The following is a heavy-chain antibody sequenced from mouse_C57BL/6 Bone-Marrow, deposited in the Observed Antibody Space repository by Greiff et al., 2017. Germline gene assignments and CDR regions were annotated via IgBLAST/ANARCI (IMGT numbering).Heavy chain of an antibody. J-gene: IGHJ1*03. CDR3: ASYYYGSSSFDV. V-gene: IGHV1-55*01. D-gene: IGHD1-1*01. Sequence: VQLQQPGAELVKPGASVKMSCKASGYTFTSYWITWVKQRPGQGLEWIGDIYPGSGSTNYNEKFKSKATLTVGTSSSTAYMQLSSLTSEDSAVYYCASYYYGSSSFDVWGTGTTVTVSS. CDR1: GYTFTSYW. CDR2: IYPGSGST.